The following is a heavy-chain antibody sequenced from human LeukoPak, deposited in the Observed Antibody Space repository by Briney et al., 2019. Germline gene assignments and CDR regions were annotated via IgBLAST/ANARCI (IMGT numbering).Heavy chain of an antibody. CDR3: ARTRRRLQFYDY. V-gene: IGHV4-31*03. Sequence: SEALSLTCTVSGGSISSGGYYWSWIRQHPGKGLEWIGYIYYSGSTYYNPSLKSRVTISVDTSKNQFSLKLSSVTAADTAVYYCARTRRRLQFYDYWGQGTLVTVSS. D-gene: IGHD5-24*01. J-gene: IGHJ4*02. CDR1: GGSISSGGYY. CDR2: IYYSGST.